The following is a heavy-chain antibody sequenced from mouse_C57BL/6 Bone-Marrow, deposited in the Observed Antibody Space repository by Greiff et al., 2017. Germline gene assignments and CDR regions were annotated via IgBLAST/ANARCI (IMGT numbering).Heavy chain of an antibody. CDR3: ARVEGGYYYGSYYFDY. CDR2: INPYNGGT. V-gene: IGHV1-19*01. J-gene: IGHJ2*01. D-gene: IGHD1-1*01. Sequence: VQLQQSGPVLVKPGASVKMSCKASGYTFTDYYMNWVKQSHGKSLEWIGVINPYNGGTSYNQKFKGKATLTVDKSSSTAYMELNSLTSEDSADYYCARVEGGYYYGSYYFDYWGQGTTLTVSS. CDR1: GYTFTDYY.